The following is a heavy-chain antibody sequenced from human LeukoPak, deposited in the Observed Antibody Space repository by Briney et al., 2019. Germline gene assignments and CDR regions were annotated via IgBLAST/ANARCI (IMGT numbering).Heavy chain of an antibody. CDR3: ARHPEKIAAAGPTYYYYYYMDV. Sequence: PGGSLRLSCAASGFTFSSYWMSWVHQAPGKGLEWVANIKQDGSEKYYVDSVKGRFTISRDNAKNSLYLQMNSLRAEDTAVYYCARHPEKIAAAGPTYYYYYYMDVWGKGTTVTVSS. D-gene: IGHD6-13*01. CDR2: IKQDGSEK. CDR1: GFTFSSYW. V-gene: IGHV3-7*01. J-gene: IGHJ6*03.